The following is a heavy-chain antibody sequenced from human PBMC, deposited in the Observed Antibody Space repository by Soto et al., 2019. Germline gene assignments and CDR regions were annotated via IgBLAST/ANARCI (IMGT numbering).Heavy chain of an antibody. V-gene: IGHV1-69*01. D-gene: IGHD2-21*01. Sequence: QVQLVQSGAEVKKPGSSVKVSCKASGGTFSSYAISWVRQAPGQGLEWMGGIIPIFGTANYAQKFQGRVTIAADESISTVYMELIRLRSEDTAVYYCSSDLASVVIGGNWFDPWGQGTLVTVSS. J-gene: IGHJ5*02. CDR1: GGTFSSYA. CDR2: IIPIFGTA. CDR3: SSDLASVVIGGNWFDP.